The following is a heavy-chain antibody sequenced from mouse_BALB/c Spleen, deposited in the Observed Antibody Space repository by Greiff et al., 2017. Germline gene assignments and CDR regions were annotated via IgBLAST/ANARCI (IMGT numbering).Heavy chain of an antibody. Sequence: EVHLVESGGGLVKPGGSLKLSCAASGFTFSSYAMSWVRQTPEKRLEWVASISSGGSTYYPDSVKGRFTISRDNARNILYLQMSSLRSEDTAMYYCARITTVEGGDYWGQGTSVTVSS. CDR1: GFTFSSYA. CDR2: ISSGGST. J-gene: IGHJ4*01. D-gene: IGHD1-1*01. CDR3: ARITTVEGGDY. V-gene: IGHV5-6-5*01.